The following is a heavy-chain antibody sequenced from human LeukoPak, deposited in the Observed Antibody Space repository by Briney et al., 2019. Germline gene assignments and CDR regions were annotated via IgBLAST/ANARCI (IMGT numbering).Heavy chain of an antibody. J-gene: IGHJ3*02. V-gene: IGHV3-21*01. D-gene: IGHD1-14*01. CDR3: ARDLTHDAFDI. CDR2: ISSSSSYI. CDR1: GFTFSSYS. Sequence: PGGSLRLSCAASGFTFSSYSMNWVRQAPGKGLEWVSSISSSSSYIYYADSVKGRFTISRDNAKNSLYLQMNNLRAEDTAVYYCARDLTHDAFDIWGQGTMVTVSS.